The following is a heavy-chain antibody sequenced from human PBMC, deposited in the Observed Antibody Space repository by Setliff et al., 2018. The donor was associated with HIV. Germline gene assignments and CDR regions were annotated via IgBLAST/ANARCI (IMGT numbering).Heavy chain of an antibody. CDR3: VRQGAVTGHSFDS. J-gene: IGHJ4*02. D-gene: IGHD6-19*01. Sequence: SETLSLTCTVSGDSISRPGSYYWAWIRQPPGKGLEWIGTMYSSGTTYYHPSLTSRVTISVDTAKNQFSLRVSYVTAADTAVYYCVRQGAVTGHSFDSWGPGALVTVSS. V-gene: IGHV4-39*01. CDR2: MYSSGTT. CDR1: GDSISRPGSYY.